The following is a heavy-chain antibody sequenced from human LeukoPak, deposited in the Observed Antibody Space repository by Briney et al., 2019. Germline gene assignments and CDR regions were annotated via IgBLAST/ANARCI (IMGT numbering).Heavy chain of an antibody. CDR3: ARVGGSGRGWFDS. J-gene: IGHJ5*01. V-gene: IGHV3-72*01. CDR2: IRNKANSYST. CDR1: GFSFSDRF. D-gene: IGHD1-26*01. Sequence: GGSLRLSCAASGFSFSDRFMDWVRQAPGKGLEWVGRIRNKANSYSTEYAASVKGRFTISRDDSKNSLYLQMNSLKTEDTAVYFCARVGGSGRGWFDSWGQGTLLTVSS.